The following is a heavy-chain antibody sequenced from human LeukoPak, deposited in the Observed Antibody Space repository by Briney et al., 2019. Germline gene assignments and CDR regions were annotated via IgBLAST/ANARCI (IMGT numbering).Heavy chain of an antibody. Sequence: GGSLRLSCAASGFPFGGYGMSWVRQAPGKGLEWVSTVSGGAKNTHYADSVKGRHTISRDNSKNTLYLQMNSLRVEDTAVYYCARDVPPNGVVEGAMFDCWGQGTPVTVPS. V-gene: IGHV3-23*01. D-gene: IGHD2-2*01. CDR3: ARDVPPNGVVEGAMFDC. CDR1: GFPFGGYG. J-gene: IGHJ4*02. CDR2: VSGGAKNT.